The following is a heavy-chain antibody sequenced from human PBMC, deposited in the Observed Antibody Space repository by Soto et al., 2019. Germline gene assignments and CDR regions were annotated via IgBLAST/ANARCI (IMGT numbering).Heavy chain of an antibody. CDR3: ARELRSGPDH. D-gene: IGHD3-10*01. J-gene: IGHJ4*02. CDR1: GFTFSSYS. Sequence: EVQMVESGGGFVQPGGSLRLSCAASGFTFSSYSMNWVRQAPGKGLEWISYITSSSDTIYYADSVKGRFTISRDNAENALSLQLSGLRAEDPAVYYCARELRSGPDHWGQGTLVTVSS. CDR2: ITSSSDTI. V-gene: IGHV3-48*01.